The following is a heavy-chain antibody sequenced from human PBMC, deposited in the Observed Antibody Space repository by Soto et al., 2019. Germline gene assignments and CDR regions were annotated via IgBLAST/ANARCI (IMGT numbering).Heavy chain of an antibody. CDR1: GGSISSGGYY. V-gene: IGHV4-31*03. J-gene: IGHJ4*02. D-gene: IGHD2-15*01. CDR2: IYYSGST. CDR3: ARMAATKSGRFDY. Sequence: LSLTCTVSGGSISSGGYYWSWIRQHPGKGLEWIGYIYYSGSTYYNPSLKSRVTISVDTSKNQFSLKLSSVTAADTAVYYCARMAATKSGRFDYWGQGTLVTVSS.